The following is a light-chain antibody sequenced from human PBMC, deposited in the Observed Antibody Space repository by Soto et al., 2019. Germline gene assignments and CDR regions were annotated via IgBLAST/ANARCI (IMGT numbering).Light chain of an antibody. Sequence: IEVTQSPATLSVSPGERATLSCRASQGVGSNLAWYQQRPGQAPRLLIYDASTRATGIPDRFSGSGSGTEFTLTISSLQSEDFAVYYCQQFNIWPHMLSFGGGTKLEMK. J-gene: IGKJ4*01. V-gene: IGKV3-15*01. CDR3: QQFNIWPHMLS. CDR2: DAS. CDR1: QGVGSN.